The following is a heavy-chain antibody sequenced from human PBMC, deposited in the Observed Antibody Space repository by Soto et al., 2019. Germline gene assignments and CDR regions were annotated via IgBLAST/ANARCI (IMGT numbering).Heavy chain of an antibody. CDR1: GYTLTGLS. Sequence: ASVKVSCKVSGYTLTGLSMHWVLQAPGKGLEWMGGFDPEDGETIYAQKFQGRVTMTEDTSTDTAYMELSSLRSEDTAVYYCATDLMVRGVIITTAPLFDYWGQGTLVTVSS. V-gene: IGHV1-24*01. CDR2: FDPEDGET. D-gene: IGHD3-10*01. J-gene: IGHJ4*02. CDR3: ATDLMVRGVIITTAPLFDY.